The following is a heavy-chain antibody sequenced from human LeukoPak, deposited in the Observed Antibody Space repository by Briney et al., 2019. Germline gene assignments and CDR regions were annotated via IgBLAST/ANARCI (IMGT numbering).Heavy chain of an antibody. CDR1: VFTFSSYA. CDR3: ARGLDYYGSGSYYCDY. V-gene: IGHV3-23*01. Sequence: RGSLRLSRAASVFTFSSYAMSSVRPAPGKGLEWVSAISGSGGSTYYADSVKGRFTISRDNSKNTLYLQMNSLRAEDTAVYYCARGLDYYGSGSYYCDYWGQGTLVTVSS. J-gene: IGHJ4*02. D-gene: IGHD3-10*01. CDR2: ISGSGGST.